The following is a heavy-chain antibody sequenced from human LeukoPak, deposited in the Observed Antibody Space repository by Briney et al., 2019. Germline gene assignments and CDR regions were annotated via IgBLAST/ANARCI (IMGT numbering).Heavy chain of an antibody. CDR3: ARDGGGVIAAADHFDY. J-gene: IGHJ4*02. Sequence: QAGGSLRLSCAASGFTFSSYAMHWVRQAPGKGLEWVAVISYDGSNKYYADSVKGRFTISRDNSKNTLYLQMNSLRAEDTAVYYCARDGGGVIAAADHFDYWGQGILVTVSS. V-gene: IGHV3-30*01. CDR1: GFTFSSYA. CDR2: ISYDGSNK. D-gene: IGHD6-13*01.